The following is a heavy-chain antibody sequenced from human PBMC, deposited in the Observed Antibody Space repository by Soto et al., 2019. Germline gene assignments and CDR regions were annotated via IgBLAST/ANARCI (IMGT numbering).Heavy chain of an antibody. CDR3: AKKVNSGPGSQYFDY. D-gene: IGHD3-10*01. CDR2: FRTGGDDGTT. CDR1: GFTFSSYS. Sequence: PGGSLRLSCAASGFTFSSYSMSGVRQTPGKGLEWVSGFRTGGDDGTTYYADSVKGRFTISRDNSKNTLFLQMNSLRAEDTAIYYCAKKVNSGPGSQYFDYWGQGTLVTVYS. J-gene: IGHJ4*02. V-gene: IGHV3-23*01.